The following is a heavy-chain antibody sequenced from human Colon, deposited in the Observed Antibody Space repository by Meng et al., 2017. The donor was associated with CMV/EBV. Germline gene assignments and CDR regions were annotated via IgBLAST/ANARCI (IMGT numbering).Heavy chain of an antibody. CDR3: ARALIAVPGNIGLDI. CDR1: GFTFSSYW. CDR2: SNTDGSST. J-gene: IGHJ3*02. V-gene: IGHV3-74*01. D-gene: IGHD6-19*01. Sequence: GGSLRLSCAASGFTFSSYWMSWVRQAPGKGLEWVSRSNTDGSSTTYADSVKGRFTISRDNAKNTLFLQMSSLTDGDTAVYFCARALIAVPGNIGLDIWGRGTMVTVSS.